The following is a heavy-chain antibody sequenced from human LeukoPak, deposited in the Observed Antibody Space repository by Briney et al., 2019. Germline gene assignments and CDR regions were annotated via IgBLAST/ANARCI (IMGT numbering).Heavy chain of an antibody. CDR2: IYYSGST. V-gene: IGHV4-59*01. CDR3: ASLYGSGRRFYP. Sequence: SETLSLTCTVSGGSISSYYWSWIRQPPGKGLEWIGYIYYSGSTNYNPSLKSRVTISVDTSKNQFSLKLSSVTAADTAVYYCASLYGSGRRFYPWGQGTLVTVSS. D-gene: IGHD3-10*01. CDR1: GGSISSYY. J-gene: IGHJ5*02.